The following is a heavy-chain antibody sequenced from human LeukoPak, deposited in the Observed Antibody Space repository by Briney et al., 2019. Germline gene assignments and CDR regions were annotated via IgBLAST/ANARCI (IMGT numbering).Heavy chain of an antibody. CDR2: IYHSGST. V-gene: IGHV4-30-2*01. D-gene: IGHD3-10*01. J-gene: IGHJ5*02. CDR3: ARAHYGSGSPVWFDP. Sequence: PSQTLSLTCAVSGGSISSGGYSWSWIRQPPGKGLEWIGYIYHSGSTYYNPSLKSRVTISVDRSKNQFSLKPSSVTAADTAVYYCARAHYGSGSPVWFDPWGQGTLVTVSS. CDR1: GGSISSGGYS.